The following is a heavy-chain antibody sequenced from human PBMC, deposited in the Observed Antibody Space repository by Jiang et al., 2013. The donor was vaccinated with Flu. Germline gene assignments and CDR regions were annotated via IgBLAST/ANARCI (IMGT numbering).Heavy chain of an antibody. D-gene: IGHD1-26*01. CDR2: ISYDRGNK. V-gene: IGHV3-30*18. Sequence: VQPGGSLRLSCVASGFTFNNCGMHWVRQAPGKGLEWVAIISYDRGNKYYADSVKGRFTISRDNSKNTLYLQMNSLRPEDTAVYYCAKGPIVGATTRRFGLFEYWGQGTLVTVSS. J-gene: IGHJ4*02. CDR3: AKGPIVGATTRRFGLFEY. CDR1: GFTFNNCG.